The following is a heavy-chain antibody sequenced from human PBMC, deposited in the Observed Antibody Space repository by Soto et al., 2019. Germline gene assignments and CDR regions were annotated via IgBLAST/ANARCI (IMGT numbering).Heavy chain of an antibody. D-gene: IGHD2-2*01. J-gene: IGHJ6*03. CDR3: ARGDIVVVPADPHPQYFRDV. V-gene: IGHV1-18*01. CDR2: ISAYNGNT. Sequence: ASVKVSCKASGYTFTSYGISWVRQAPGQGLEWMGWISAYNGNTNYAQKFQGRVTMTRGTSTSTVYMELSSLRSEDTAVYYCARGDIVVVPADPHPQYFRDVWGKGSSVTVPS. CDR1: GYTFTSYG.